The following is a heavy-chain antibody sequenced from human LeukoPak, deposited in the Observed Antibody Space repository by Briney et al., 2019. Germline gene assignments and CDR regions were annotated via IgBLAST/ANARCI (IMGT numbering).Heavy chain of an antibody. CDR3: ARVSASGTAMANDFDY. J-gene: IGHJ4*02. CDR1: GYTFTSYG. Sequence: GASVKVSCKASGYTFTSYGISWVRQAPGHGFEWMGWISVYNGNTNYAQKLQGRVTMTTDTSTSTAYMELRSLRADDTAVYYCARVSASGTAMANDFDYWGQGTLVTVSS. D-gene: IGHD5-18*01. V-gene: IGHV1-18*01. CDR2: ISVYNGNT.